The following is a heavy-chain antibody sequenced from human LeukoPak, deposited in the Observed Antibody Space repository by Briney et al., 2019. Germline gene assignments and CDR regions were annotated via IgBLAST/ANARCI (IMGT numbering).Heavy chain of an antibody. CDR3: ARVDIVVVPAAIATGWFDP. D-gene: IGHD2-2*02. J-gene: IGHJ5*02. CDR2: ISAYNGNT. CDR1: GYTFTSYG. Sequence: ASVKVSCKASGYTFTSYGISWVRQAPGQGLEWMGWISAYNGNTNYAQKLQGRVTMTTDTSTSTAYIELRSLRSDDTAVYYCARVDIVVVPAAIATGWFDPWGQGTLVTVSS. V-gene: IGHV1-18*01.